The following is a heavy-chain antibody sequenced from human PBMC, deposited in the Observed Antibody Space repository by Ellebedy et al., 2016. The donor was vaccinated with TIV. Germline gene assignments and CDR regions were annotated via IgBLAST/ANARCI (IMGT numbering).Heavy chain of an antibody. D-gene: IGHD3-10*01. Sequence: ASVKVSXXASGYTFTGQYMHWVRQAPAQGLEWMGCINPKSGGINYAPKFQGRVTLTTDTSISTAYMELSSLRSEDTAIYYCTRGMVRGRPDMDVWGQGTTVTVPS. CDR3: TRGMVRGRPDMDV. CDR2: INPKSGGI. V-gene: IGHV1-2*02. J-gene: IGHJ6*02. CDR1: GYTFTGQY.